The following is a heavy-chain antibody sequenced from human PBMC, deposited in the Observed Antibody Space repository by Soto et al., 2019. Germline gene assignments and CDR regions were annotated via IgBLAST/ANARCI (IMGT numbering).Heavy chain of an antibody. J-gene: IGHJ4*02. CDR1: GFTFTDYA. CDR2: VSSSGANT. CDR3: ARRWELDF. V-gene: IGHV3-23*01. D-gene: IGHD1-26*01. Sequence: EVHLLECGGDLVQPGGSLRLSCAASGFTFTDYAMKWVRQAPGKGLEWVSAVSSSGANTYYADSVRGRFVVSRDNSKNTVYLQMNSLRAEDTAVYYCARRWELDFWGQGTLVTISS.